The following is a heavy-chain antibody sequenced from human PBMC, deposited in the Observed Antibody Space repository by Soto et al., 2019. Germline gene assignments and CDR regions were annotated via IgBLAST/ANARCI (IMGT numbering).Heavy chain of an antibody. CDR1: GYTFNAFY. D-gene: IGHD4-17*01. V-gene: IGHV1-46*02. J-gene: IGHJ6*02. CDR2: INPSGDGT. Sequence: GGPVKVSCKAFGYTFNAFYMHWVRQAPGQGLEWMGVINPSGDGTSYAQKFQGRVTMTRDTSTSTVYMELSSLRSEDTAVYYCARVALGYDYADVWGQGTTVTVSS. CDR3: ARVALGYDYADV.